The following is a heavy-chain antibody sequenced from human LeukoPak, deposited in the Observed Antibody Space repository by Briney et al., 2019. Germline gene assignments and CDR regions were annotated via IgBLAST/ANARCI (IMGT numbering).Heavy chain of an antibody. D-gene: IGHD6-13*01. CDR3: ARGEAYSSSWYTKRMVGMDV. CDR2: INPNSGGT. J-gene: IGHJ6*02. V-gene: IGHV1-2*02. Sequence: ASVKVSCKASGYTFTGYYMHWVRQAPGQGLEWMGWINPNSGGTNYAQKFQGRVTMTRDTSISTAYMGLSRLRSDDTAVYYCARGEAYSSSWYTKRMVGMDVWGQGTTVTVSS. CDR1: GYTFTGYY.